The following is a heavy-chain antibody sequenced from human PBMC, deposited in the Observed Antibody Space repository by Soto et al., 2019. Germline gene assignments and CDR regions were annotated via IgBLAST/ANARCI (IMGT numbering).Heavy chain of an antibody. CDR1: GGSISSGGYS. Sequence: PSETLSLTCAVSGGSISSGGYSWSWIRQPPGKGLEWIGYIYYSGSTNYNPSLKSRVTISVDKSKNQFSLKLSSVTAADTAVYYCARGKSIAAANNFDYWGQGTLVTVSS. D-gene: IGHD6-13*01. V-gene: IGHV4-61*08. J-gene: IGHJ4*02. CDR2: IYYSGST. CDR3: ARGKSIAAANNFDY.